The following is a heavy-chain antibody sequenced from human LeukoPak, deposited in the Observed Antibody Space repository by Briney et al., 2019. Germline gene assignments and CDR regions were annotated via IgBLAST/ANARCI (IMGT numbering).Heavy chain of an antibody. CDR3: ARYLSGWYDVGLHY. D-gene: IGHD6-19*01. J-gene: IGHJ4*02. V-gene: IGHV4-39*01. Sequence: PSETLSLTCTVSGGSISSSSYYWGWIRQPPGKGLEWIGSIYYSGSTYYNPSLRSRVSISVDTSKNQFSLKLSSVTAADTAVYYCARYLSGWYDVGLHYWGQGTLVTVSS. CDR2: IYYSGST. CDR1: GGSISSSSYY.